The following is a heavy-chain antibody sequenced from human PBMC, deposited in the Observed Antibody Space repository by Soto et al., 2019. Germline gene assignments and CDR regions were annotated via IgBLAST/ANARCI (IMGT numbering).Heavy chain of an antibody. V-gene: IGHV1-8*01. D-gene: IGHD3-3*01. CDR3: ARGGDYDFWSGYPRWYYYYYYMDV. Sequence: ASVKVSCKASGYTFTSYDINWVRQATGQGLEWMGWMNPNSGNTGYAQKFQGRVTMTRNTSISTAYMELSSLRSEDTAVYYCARGGDYDFWSGYPRWYYYYYYMDVWGKGTTVTSP. CDR2: MNPNSGNT. J-gene: IGHJ6*03. CDR1: GYTFTSYD.